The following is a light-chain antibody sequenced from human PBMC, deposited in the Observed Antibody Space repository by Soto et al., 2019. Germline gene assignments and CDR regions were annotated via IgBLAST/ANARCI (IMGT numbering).Light chain of an antibody. CDR2: DAS. V-gene: IGKV3-15*01. Sequence: EIVMTQSPATLSVSPGERATLSCRASQSVSTNLAWYQQKPGQAPRLLIYDASTRATGLPARFSGSGSGTEFTLNIRSLQSEDFGVYYCHQYNNWPITFGQGTRLEI. CDR1: QSVSTN. J-gene: IGKJ5*01. CDR3: HQYNNWPIT.